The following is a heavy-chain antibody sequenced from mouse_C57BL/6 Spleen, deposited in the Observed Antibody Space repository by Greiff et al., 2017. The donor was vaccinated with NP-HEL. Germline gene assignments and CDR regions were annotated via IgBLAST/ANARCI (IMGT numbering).Heavy chain of an antibody. CDR1: GFTFSSYG. CDR2: ISSGGSYT. V-gene: IGHV5-6*01. CDR3: ARKGYSNSSGFAY. D-gene: IGHD2-5*01. J-gene: IGHJ3*01. Sequence: EVKLVESGGDLVKPGGSLKLSCAASGFTFSSYGMSWVRQTPDKRLEWVATISSGGSYTYYPDSVKGRFTISRDNAKNTLYLQMSSLKSEDTAMYYCARKGYSNSSGFAYWGQGTLVTVSA.